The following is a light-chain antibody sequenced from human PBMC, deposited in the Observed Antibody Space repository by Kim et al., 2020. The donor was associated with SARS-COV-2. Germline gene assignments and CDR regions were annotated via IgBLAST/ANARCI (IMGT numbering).Light chain of an antibody. J-gene: IGKJ2*01. V-gene: IGKV1-5*03. CDR1: QRISSW. Sequence: SASVGDRVTITCRASQRISSWLAWYQQKPGKAPKLLMYKASSLESGVPSRFSGSGSGTEFTLTISSLQPDDFATYYCQQYNSYPYTFGQGTKLEI. CDR3: QQYNSYPYT. CDR2: KAS.